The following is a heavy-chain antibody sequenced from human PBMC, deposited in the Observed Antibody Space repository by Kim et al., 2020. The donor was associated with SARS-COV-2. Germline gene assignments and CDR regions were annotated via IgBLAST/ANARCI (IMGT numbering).Heavy chain of an antibody. Sequence: SETLSLTCAVYGGSFSGYYWSWIRQPPGKGLEWIGEINHSGSTNYNPSLKSRVTISVDTSKNQFSLKLSSVTAADTAVYYCARKAHGSGSCFDYWGQGTLVTVSS. J-gene: IGHJ4*02. CDR3: ARKAHGSGSCFDY. V-gene: IGHV4-34*01. CDR1: GGSFSGYY. CDR2: INHSGST. D-gene: IGHD3-10*01.